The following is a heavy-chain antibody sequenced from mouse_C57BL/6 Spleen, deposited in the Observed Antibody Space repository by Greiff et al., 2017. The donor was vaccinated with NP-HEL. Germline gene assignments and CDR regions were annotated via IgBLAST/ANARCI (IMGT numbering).Heavy chain of an antibody. Sequence: EVQLVESGGDLVKPGGSLKLSCAASGFTFSSYGMSWVRQTPDKRLEWVATISSGGSYTYYPDSVKGRFTISRDNAKNTLYLQMSSLKSEDTAMYYCARHAPDYYGFDYWGQGTTLTVSS. CDR3: ARHAPDYYGFDY. J-gene: IGHJ2*01. CDR2: ISSGGSYT. CDR1: GFTFSSYG. D-gene: IGHD2-1*01. V-gene: IGHV5-6*01.